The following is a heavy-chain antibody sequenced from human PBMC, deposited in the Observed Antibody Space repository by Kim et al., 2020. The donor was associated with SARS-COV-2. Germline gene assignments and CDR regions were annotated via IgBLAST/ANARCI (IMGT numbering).Heavy chain of an antibody. Sequence: GGSLRLSCAASGFTFSSYSMSWVRQAPGKGLEWVSAISGVGVNKYYADSVRGRFTISRDNSKNTVYLQMNSLRAEATAQYFCGKEGHVGYAYFWGQGT. CDR2: ISGVGVNK. CDR3: GKEGHVGYAYF. V-gene: IGHV3-23*01. J-gene: IGHJ4*02. CDR1: GFTFSSYS. D-gene: IGHD5-12*01.